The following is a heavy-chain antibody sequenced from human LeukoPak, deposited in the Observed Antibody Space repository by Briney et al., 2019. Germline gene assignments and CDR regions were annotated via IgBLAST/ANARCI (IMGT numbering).Heavy chain of an antibody. V-gene: IGHV3-30*02. D-gene: IGHD6-6*01. CDR2: IRYDGSNK. Sequence: GGSLRLSSAASGFTFSSYGMHWVRQAPGKGLEWVTFIRYDGSNKYYADSVKGRFTISRDNSKNTLYLQMNSLRAEDTAVYYCAKDHYSRTSWGSDYWGQGTLVTVSS. J-gene: IGHJ4*02. CDR1: GFTFSSYG. CDR3: AKDHYSRTSWGSDY.